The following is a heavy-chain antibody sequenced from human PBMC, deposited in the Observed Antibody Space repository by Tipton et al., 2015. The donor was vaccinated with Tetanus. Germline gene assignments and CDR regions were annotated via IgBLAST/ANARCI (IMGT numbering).Heavy chain of an antibody. Sequence: TLSLTCAVSGVSISTSDWWSWVRQPPGKGLEWIGEIFHDGTTNYNPSLKSRVTISVDKSKSQFSLKWTSVTAADTAVYYCASHLGSCTSTSCPPFAYWGQGTLVTVSS. CDR2: IFHDGTT. CDR1: GVSISTSDW. CDR3: ASHLGSCTSTSCPPFAY. D-gene: IGHD2-2*01. J-gene: IGHJ4*02. V-gene: IGHV4-4*02.